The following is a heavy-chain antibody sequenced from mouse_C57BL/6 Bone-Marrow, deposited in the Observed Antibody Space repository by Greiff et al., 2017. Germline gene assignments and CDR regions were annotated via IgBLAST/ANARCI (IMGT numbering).Heavy chain of an antibody. CDR2: ISDGGSYT. J-gene: IGHJ4*01. Sequence: EVKLVESGGGLVKPGGSLKLSCAASGFTFSSYAMSWVRQTPEKRLEWVATISDGGSYTYYPDTVKGRFVISRDNAKNNLYLQMSHLKSEDTAMYYCARGAYYGSSYGNAMDYWGQGTSVTVSS. CDR1: GFTFSSYA. D-gene: IGHD1-1*01. V-gene: IGHV5-4*03. CDR3: ARGAYYGSSYGNAMDY.